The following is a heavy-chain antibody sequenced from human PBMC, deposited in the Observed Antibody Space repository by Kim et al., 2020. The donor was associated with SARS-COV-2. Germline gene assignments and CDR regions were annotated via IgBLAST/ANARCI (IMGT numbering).Heavy chain of an antibody. V-gene: IGHV3-23*01. Sequence: GGSLRLSCAGTGFSFSNYVMSWVRQAPGKGLEGVSAIGGSGGNTYYADSVMGRFTMSRDNAKNTVYLEMNNLRAGDTSVYYCAKDGWRRLTMVGGTVKWPYFFVSWGHGTLVRVSS. CDR3: AKDGWRRLTMVGGTVKWPYFFVS. CDR1: GFSFSNYV. D-gene: IGHD3-10*01. J-gene: IGHJ4*01. CDR2: IGGSGGNT.